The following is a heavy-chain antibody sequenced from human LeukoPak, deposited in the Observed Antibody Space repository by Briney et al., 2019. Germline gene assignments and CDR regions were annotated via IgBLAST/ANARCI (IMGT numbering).Heavy chain of an antibody. CDR3: ARALLVVVTD. J-gene: IGHJ4*02. D-gene: IGHD2-21*02. V-gene: IGHV3-53*01. CDR1: GFTVSGNY. CDR2: IYSGGTT. Sequence: PGGSLRLSCAVSGFTVSGNYMSWVRQAPGKGLEWVSLIYSGGTTYYADSVKGRFTISRDNAKNSLYLQMNSLRAEDTAVYYCARALLVVVTDWGQGTLVTVSS.